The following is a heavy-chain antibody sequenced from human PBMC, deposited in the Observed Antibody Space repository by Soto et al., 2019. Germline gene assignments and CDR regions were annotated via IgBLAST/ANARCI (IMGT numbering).Heavy chain of an antibody. V-gene: IGHV4-4*02. D-gene: IGHD3-10*01. Sequence: SDTLSLTCDVFGGSISSSHPWSWVRQPPGKGLEWIGEIYHSGSTNYNPSLKSRVTISVDKSKNQFSLKLSSVTAADTAVYYCARAPYGSGSYCIVYWGQGTLVTVS. CDR2: IYHSGST. J-gene: IGHJ4*02. CDR3: ARAPYGSGSYCIVY. CDR1: GGSISSSHP.